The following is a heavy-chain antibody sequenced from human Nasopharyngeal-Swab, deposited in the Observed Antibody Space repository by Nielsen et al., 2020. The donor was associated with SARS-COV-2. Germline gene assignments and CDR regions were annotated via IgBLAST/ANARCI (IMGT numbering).Heavy chain of an antibody. V-gene: IGHV1-69*06. Sequence: SVQVSCKASGGTFSSYAISWVRPAPAQGLEWMGGIIPIFGTANYAQKFQGRVTITADKSTSTAYMELSSLRSEDTAVYYCAREGGPVVPSAYYYYGMDVWGQGTTVTVSS. CDR1: GGTFSSYA. D-gene: IGHD2-2*01. CDR2: IIPIFGTA. CDR3: AREGGPVVPSAYYYYGMDV. J-gene: IGHJ6*02.